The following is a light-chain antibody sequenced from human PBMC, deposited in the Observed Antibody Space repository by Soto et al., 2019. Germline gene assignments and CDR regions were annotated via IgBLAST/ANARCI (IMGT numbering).Light chain of an antibody. Sequence: DIQMTQSPSTLSGSVGDRVTMTVRASQSISSWLAWYQQKPGKAPKLLIYKASSLESGVPSRFSGSGSGTEFTLTISSLQPDDFATYYCQQYNSYSWTFGQGTKVDIK. CDR1: QSISSW. CDR3: QQYNSYSWT. CDR2: KAS. V-gene: IGKV1-5*03. J-gene: IGKJ1*01.